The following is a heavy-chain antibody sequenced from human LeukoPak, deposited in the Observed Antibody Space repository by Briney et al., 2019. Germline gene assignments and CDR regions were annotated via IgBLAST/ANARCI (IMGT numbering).Heavy chain of an antibody. Sequence: SETLSLTCAVSGGSISSYYWSWIRQPPGKGLEWIGYIYYSGSTNYNPSLKSRVTISVDTSKNQFSLKLSSVTAADTAVYYCARGQPPKSYGAHFDYWGQGTLVTVSS. CDR3: ARGQPPKSYGAHFDY. J-gene: IGHJ4*02. D-gene: IGHD4-17*01. CDR2: IYYSGST. CDR1: GGSISSYY. V-gene: IGHV4-59*01.